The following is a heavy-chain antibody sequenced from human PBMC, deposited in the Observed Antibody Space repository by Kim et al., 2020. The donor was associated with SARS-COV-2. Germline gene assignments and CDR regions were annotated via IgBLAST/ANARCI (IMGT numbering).Heavy chain of an antibody. Sequence: KGRFTISRDNSKNTLYLQMNSLRAEDTAVYYCAKPGPYSSSWYLGTWYMYWGQGTLVTVSS. J-gene: IGHJ4*02. D-gene: IGHD6-13*01. CDR3: AKPGPYSSSWYLGTWYMY. V-gene: IGHV3-30*02.